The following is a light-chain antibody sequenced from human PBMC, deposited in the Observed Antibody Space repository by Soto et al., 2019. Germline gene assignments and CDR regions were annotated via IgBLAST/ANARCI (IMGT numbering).Light chain of an antibody. CDR3: SSYTSISTLYV. CDR1: NSDVGGYNY. V-gene: IGLV2-14*01. CDR2: EVS. Sequence: QSVLTQPASVSGSPGQSITISCTGTNSDVGGYNYVSRYQQHPGKAPELMIYEVSHRPSGVSNRFSGSKSDNTAPLTISGLQAEDEADYYCSSYTSISTLYVFGTRTKVTVL. J-gene: IGLJ1*01.